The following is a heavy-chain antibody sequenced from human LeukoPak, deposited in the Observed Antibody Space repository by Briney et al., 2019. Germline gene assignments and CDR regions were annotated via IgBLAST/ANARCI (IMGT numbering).Heavy chain of an antibody. CDR1: GGSFSGYY. CDR3: ARGRSSGWLMGDYFDY. Sequence: SETLSLTCAVYGGSFSGYYWSWIRQPPGKGLEWIGEINHSGSTNYNPSLKSRVTISVDTSKNQFSLKLSSVTAADTAVYYCARGRSSGWLMGDYFDYWGQGTLVTVSS. V-gene: IGHV4-34*01. D-gene: IGHD6-19*01. J-gene: IGHJ4*02. CDR2: INHSGST.